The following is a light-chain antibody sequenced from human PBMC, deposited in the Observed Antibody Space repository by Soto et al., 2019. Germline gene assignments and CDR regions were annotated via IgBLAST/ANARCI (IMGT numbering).Light chain of an antibody. J-gene: IGLJ1*01. V-gene: IGLV2-14*01. Sequence: QSALTPPASVSGSPGQPITISCTGTSSDLGNYNYVSWFQQHTGKAPKLMIYAVSNRLSGVSNRFSGSKSGNTASLTVSGLQTEDEADYYCCSFTNSNTWVFGTGTKVTVL. CDR1: SSDLGNYNY. CDR2: AVS. CDR3: CSFTNSNTWV.